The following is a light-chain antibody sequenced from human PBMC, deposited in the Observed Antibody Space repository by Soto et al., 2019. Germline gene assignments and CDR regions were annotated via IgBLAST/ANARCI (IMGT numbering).Light chain of an antibody. CDR3: QPANSFPLT. J-gene: IGKJ4*01. Sequence: DIQVTQSPSSVSASVGDRVTITCRTSQDVSSWLAWYQQKPGKAPELLIYSASTLQTGVPSRFSGSGSGTDFTLTISSLQTEDFATYYCQPANSFPLTFGGGTKV. CDR1: QDVSSW. V-gene: IGKV1-12*01. CDR2: SAS.